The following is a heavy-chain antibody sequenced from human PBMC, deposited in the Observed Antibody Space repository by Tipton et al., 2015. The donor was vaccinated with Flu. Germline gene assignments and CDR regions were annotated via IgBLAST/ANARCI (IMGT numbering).Heavy chain of an antibody. CDR2: IISMIGIP. J-gene: IGHJ5*02. CDR1: GGTFSSYT. V-gene: IGHV1-69*09. Sequence: QLVQSGAEVKKPGSSVKVSCKASGGTFSSYTFSWVRQAPGQGLEWMGRIISMIGIPNYAQKFQGRVTITADKSTRTAYLDLTSLRSEDTAVYYCAREPYCGGGCWIWFDAWGQGTLVTVSS. D-gene: IGHD2-21*02. CDR3: AREPYCGGGCWIWFDA.